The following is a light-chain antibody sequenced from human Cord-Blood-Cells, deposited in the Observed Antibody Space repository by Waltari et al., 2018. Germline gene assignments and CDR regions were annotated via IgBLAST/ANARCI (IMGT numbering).Light chain of an antibody. J-gene: IGKJ3*01. CDR2: AAS. CDR1: QSISSY. Sequence: DIQMTQSPSSLSASGGYRVTINCRASQSISSYLNWYQQKPVKAPKLLIYAASSLQSGVPSRFSGSGAGTDFTLTISSLQPEDFATYYWQQSYSTPFTFGPGTKVDI. CDR3: QQSYSTPFT. V-gene: IGKV1-39*01.